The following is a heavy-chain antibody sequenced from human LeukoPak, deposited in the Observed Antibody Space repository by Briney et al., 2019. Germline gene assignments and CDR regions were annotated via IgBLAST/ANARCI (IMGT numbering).Heavy chain of an antibody. CDR1: GASISSSNW. J-gene: IGHJ4*02. CDR3: MRTYCSNISCFYFDY. V-gene: IGHV4-4*02. Sequence: PSGTLSLTCAVSGASISSSNWWSWARQPPGKGLAWIGEIFHAGTTNYNPSLQSRVTISVDNSRNQFSLKLTSVTAADTAVYYCMRTYCSNISCFYFDYWGQGTLVTVSS. D-gene: IGHD2-2*01. CDR2: IFHAGTT.